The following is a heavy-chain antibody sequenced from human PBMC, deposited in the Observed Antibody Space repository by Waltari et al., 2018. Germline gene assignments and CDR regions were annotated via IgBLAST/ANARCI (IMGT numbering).Heavy chain of an antibody. J-gene: IGHJ4*02. V-gene: IGHV3-7*03. CDR3: VRDDSSGHYYFDY. CDR2: MNEDGSEK. D-gene: IGHD3-22*01. CDR1: GFPFPYYW. Sequence: EVQLVESGGDLVQPGGALRLSCAASGFPFPYYWMSWVRLAPGKGLERVANMNEDGSEKYYVDSVKGRFTIARDNAKNSLYLQMNSLRAEDTAVYYCVRDDSSGHYYFDYWGQGTLVTVSS.